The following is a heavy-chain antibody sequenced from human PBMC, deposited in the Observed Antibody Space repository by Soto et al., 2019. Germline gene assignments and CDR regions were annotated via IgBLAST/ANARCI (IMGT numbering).Heavy chain of an antibody. CDR3: ARVAVAGLPPPAFDY. J-gene: IGHJ4*02. D-gene: IGHD6-19*01. CDR2: ISSSGSTI. Sequence: PGGSLRLSCAASGFTFSDYYMSWIRQAPGKGLEWVSYISSSGSTIYYADSVKGRFTISRDNAKNSLYLQMNSLRAEDTAVYYCARVAVAGLPPPAFDYWGQGTLVTVSS. V-gene: IGHV3-11*01. CDR1: GFTFSDYY.